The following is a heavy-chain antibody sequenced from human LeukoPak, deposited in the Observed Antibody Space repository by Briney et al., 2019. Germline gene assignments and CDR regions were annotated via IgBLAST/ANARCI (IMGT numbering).Heavy chain of an antibody. CDR2: IRYDGSNK. Sequence: GRSLRLSCAASGFTFSSYAMHWVRQAPGKGLEWVAFIRYDGSNKYYADSVKGRFTISRDNSKNTLYLQMNSLRAEDTAVYYCAKGQSIAVAGTVTYWGQGTLVTVSS. CDR1: GFTFSSYA. J-gene: IGHJ4*02. V-gene: IGHV3-30*02. CDR3: AKGQSIAVAGTVTY. D-gene: IGHD6-19*01.